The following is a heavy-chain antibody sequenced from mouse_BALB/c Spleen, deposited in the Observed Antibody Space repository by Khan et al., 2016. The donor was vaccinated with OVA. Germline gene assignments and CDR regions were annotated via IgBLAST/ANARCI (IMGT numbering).Heavy chain of an antibody. CDR1: GFAFSSYD. CDR2: ISIGGGTT. CDR3: TRPHYYGSNYYFDY. Sequence: EVEVEESGGGLVKPGGSLKLSCAASGFAFSSYDMSWVRQTPEKRLEWVAFISIGGGTTYYPDTVKGRFTISRDNAKNTLYLQMNSLKSEDTAMYYCTRPHYYGSNYYFDYWDQGTTLTVSS. D-gene: IGHD1-1*01. V-gene: IGHV5-12-1*01. J-gene: IGHJ2*01.